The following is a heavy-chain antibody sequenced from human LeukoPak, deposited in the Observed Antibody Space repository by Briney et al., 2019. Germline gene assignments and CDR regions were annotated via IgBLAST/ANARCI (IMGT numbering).Heavy chain of an antibody. Sequence: PGGSLRLSCAASGFPFSINAMTWVRQAPGKGLECVSAITGDGATTYYADSVRGRFTISRDNSKNTLYLQMNSLRAEDTAIYYCAKAYGTNGYYQLPIDFWGQGTLVTVSS. J-gene: IGHJ4*02. CDR3: AKAYGTNGYYQLPIDF. CDR1: GFPFSINA. CDR2: ITGDGATT. V-gene: IGHV3-23*01. D-gene: IGHD3-22*01.